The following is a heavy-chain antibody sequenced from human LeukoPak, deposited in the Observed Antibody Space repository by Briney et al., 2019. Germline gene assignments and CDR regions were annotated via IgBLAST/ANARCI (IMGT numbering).Heavy chain of an antibody. CDR1: AGSLSSSCYY. CDR2: IYYSGSI. V-gene: IGHV4-39*07. Sequence: PSETLSLTCTVSAGSLSSSCYYWGWIREPPGKGLEWFGRIYYSGSIYYNSSLKSRVTIPVDQSKNQFSLKLSSVTAADTAVYYCATMTRIGYCSGGSCYSGWFDPWGQGTLVTVSS. D-gene: IGHD2-15*01. CDR3: ATMTRIGYCSGGSCYSGWFDP. J-gene: IGHJ5*02.